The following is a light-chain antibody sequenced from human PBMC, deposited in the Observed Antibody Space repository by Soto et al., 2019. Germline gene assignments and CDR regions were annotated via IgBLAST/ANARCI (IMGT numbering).Light chain of an antibody. CDR3: QQYYGLPPLT. CDR2: AAS. CDR1: QTTNNY. V-gene: IGKV1-33*01. J-gene: IGKJ5*01. Sequence: DIQMTQSPSSLSASVVDRVTITCLASQTTNNYLNWYQLKPGKAPKLLIYAASKLAKGVTSRFSGSGSGTDFSFIITSLQREDLATYYCQQYYGLPPLTFGQGTRLEIK.